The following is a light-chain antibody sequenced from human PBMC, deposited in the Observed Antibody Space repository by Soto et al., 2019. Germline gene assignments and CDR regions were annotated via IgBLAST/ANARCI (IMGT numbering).Light chain of an antibody. CDR2: GIS. Sequence: EIVLTQSPGTLSLSPGERATLSCRASQSISANYLAWYQQHPGQPPRLLIYGISTRATGIPARLSGSGSGTEFSLTISSLQSEDFAVYYCQQYSKWPITFGQGTRLEIK. CDR1: QSISAN. V-gene: IGKV3-15*01. CDR3: QQYSKWPIT. J-gene: IGKJ5*01.